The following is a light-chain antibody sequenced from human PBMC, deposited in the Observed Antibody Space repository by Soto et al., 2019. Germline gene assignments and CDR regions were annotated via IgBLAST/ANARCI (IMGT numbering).Light chain of an antibody. V-gene: IGKV1-5*01. CDR3: QQYNSYSVNA. CDR1: QSISSW. Sequence: IAMAQSLSSLAASVGGRVTITGRASQSISSWLAWYQQKPGKAPKLLIYDASSLESGVPSRFSGSGSGTEFTLTISSLQPDDFATYYCQQYNSYSVNAFGQGTKVDIK. J-gene: IGKJ1*01. CDR2: DAS.